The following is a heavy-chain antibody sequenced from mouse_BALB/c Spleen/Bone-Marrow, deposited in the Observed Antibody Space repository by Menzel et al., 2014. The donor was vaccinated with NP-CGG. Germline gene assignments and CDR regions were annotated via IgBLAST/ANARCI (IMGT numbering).Heavy chain of an antibody. CDR1: GYTFTDYN. Sequence: EVQGVESGPELVKPGASVKISCKASGYTFTDYNMHWVKQSHGKSLEWIGYIYPYNGGTGYNQKFKSKATLTVDNSSSTAYMELRSLTSEDSAVYYCGRATTAGFAYWGQGTLVTVSA. V-gene: IGHV1S29*02. CDR3: GRATTAGFAY. CDR2: IYPYNGGT. J-gene: IGHJ3*01. D-gene: IGHD1-2*01.